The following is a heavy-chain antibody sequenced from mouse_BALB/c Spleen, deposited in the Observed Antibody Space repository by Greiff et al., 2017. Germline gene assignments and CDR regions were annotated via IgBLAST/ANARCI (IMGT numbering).Heavy chain of an antibody. CDR3: ARIDFDY. J-gene: IGHJ2*01. CDR1: GFTFSSYG. Sequence: EVRGVESGGDLVKPGGSLKLSCAASGFTFSSYGMSWVRQTPDKRLEWVATISSGGSYTYYPDSVKGRFTISRDNAKNTLYLQMSSLKSEDTAMYYCARIDFDYWGQGTTLTVSS. CDR2: ISSGGSYT. V-gene: IGHV5-6*01.